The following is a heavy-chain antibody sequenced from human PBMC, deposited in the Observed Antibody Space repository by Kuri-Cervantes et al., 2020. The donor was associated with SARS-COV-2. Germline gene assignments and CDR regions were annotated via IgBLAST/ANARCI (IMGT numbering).Heavy chain of an antibody. CDR1: GGSISSHY. V-gene: IGHV4-59*08. CDR3: ARGAASITMIVVVGNFDY. J-gene: IGHJ4*02. Sequence: ESLKISCTVSGGSISSHYWSWIRQPPGKGLEWIGYIYYSGSTNYNPSLKSRVTISVDTSKNQFSLKLSSVTAADTAVYYCARGAASITMIVVVGNFDYWGQGTLVTVSS. CDR2: IYYSGST. D-gene: IGHD3-22*01.